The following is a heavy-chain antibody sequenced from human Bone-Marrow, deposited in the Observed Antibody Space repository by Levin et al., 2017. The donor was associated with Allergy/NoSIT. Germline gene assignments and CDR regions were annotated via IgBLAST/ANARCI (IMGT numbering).Heavy chain of an antibody. V-gene: IGHV1-69*02. CDR3: ARRPFAQFYFDF. J-gene: IGHJ4*02. Sequence: ASVKVSCKASGDTFSRYTLSWVRQAPGQGLEWMGRIIPISGLTNYAQRFQGRVTITADKSTNTAYMELSSLRSDDTAVYYCARRPFAQFYFDFWGQGTLVTVSS. D-gene: IGHD2/OR15-2a*01. CDR1: GDTFSRYT. CDR2: IIPISGLT.